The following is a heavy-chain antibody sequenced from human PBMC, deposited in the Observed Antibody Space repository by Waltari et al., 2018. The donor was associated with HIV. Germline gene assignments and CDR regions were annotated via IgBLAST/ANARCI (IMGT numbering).Heavy chain of an antibody. CDR3: ARDRSSSWYGKDYYYFGMDV. Sequence: QVQVVQSGGGVVQPGRSLRLSCAGAGFTFSRYGMHWVRQAPGKGCGWMALIGYDGSDKYYAESVKGGFGISRDNSKYTVYLQMNSLRAEDRAGYYCARDRSSSWYGKDYYYFGMDVWGQGTTVTVSS. V-gene: IGHV3-33*01. J-gene: IGHJ6*02. CDR1: GFTFSRYG. CDR2: IGYDGSDK. D-gene: IGHD6-13*01.